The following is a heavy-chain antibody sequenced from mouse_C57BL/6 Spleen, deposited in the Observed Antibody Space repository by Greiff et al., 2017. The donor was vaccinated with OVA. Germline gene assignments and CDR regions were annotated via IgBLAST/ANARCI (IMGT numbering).Heavy chain of an antibody. CDR3: TRTTGTDY. Sequence: VQLQQSGAELVRPGASVTLSCKASGYTFTDYEMHWVKQTPVHGLEWIGAIDPEPGGTAYNQKFKGKAILTADKSSSTAYMELRSLTSEDSAVYYCTRTTGTDYWGKGTTLTVSS. CDR2: IDPEPGGT. J-gene: IGHJ2*01. V-gene: IGHV1-15*01. CDR1: GYTFTDYE. D-gene: IGHD4-1*01.